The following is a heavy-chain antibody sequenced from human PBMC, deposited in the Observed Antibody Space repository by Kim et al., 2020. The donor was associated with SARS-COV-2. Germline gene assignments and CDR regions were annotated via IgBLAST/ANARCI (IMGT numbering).Heavy chain of an antibody. CDR1: GFTFSDYY. CDR2: ISSSGSTI. V-gene: IGHV3-11*01. J-gene: IGHJ4*02. Sequence: GGSLRLSCAASGFTFSDYYMSWIRQAPGKGLEWVSYISSSGSTIYYADSVKGRFTISRDNAKNSLYLQMNSLRAEDTAVYYCARDPSKMGREQGHFDYWGQGTLVTVSS. D-gene: IGHD2-8*01. CDR3: ARDPSKMGREQGHFDY.